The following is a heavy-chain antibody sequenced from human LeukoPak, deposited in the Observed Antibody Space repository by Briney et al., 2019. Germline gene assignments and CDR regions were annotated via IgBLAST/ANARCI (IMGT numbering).Heavy chain of an antibody. CDR1: GFTFSSYA. D-gene: IGHD3-22*01. J-gene: IGHJ4*02. CDR2: ISGSGGST. CDR3: ATLPSWRSGYRDY. V-gene: IGHV3-23*01. Sequence: GGSLRLSCAASGFTFSSYAMSWVGQAPGKWLEWVSAISGSGGSTYYADSVKGRFTISRDNSKNTLYLQMNSLRAEDTAVYYCATLPSWRSGYRDYRGQGTLVTISS.